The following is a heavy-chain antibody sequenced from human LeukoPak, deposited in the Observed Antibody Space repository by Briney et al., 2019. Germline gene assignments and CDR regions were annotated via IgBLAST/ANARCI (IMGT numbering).Heavy chain of an antibody. CDR2: IEEYGSQI. D-gene: IGHD3-22*01. CDR3: ARGLWSRDSSGYYGPFDY. Sequence: GGSLRLSCAGSGFTFSSYWMTWVRQAPGKGLEWVANIEEYGSQIYYVDSVKGRFTISRDNAKNTLYLQMNSLRAEDTAVYYCARGLWSRDSSGYYGPFDYWGQGTLVTVSS. J-gene: IGHJ4*02. CDR1: GFTFSSYW. V-gene: IGHV3-7*01.